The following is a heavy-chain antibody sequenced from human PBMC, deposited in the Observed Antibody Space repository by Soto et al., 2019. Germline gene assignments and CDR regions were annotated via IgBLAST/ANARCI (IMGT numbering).Heavy chain of an antibody. V-gene: IGHV1-3*01. CDR2: INAGNGNT. CDR3: AREVGFGEAWFDP. Sequence: QVQLVQCGAEVKKPGASVKVSCKASGYSFTSYAMHWVRQARGQRLEWMGWINAGNGNTKYSQKFQGRVTITRDTYASTDYMVLSSLRSEDTAVYYCAREVGFGEAWFDPWGQGTLVTVSS. D-gene: IGHD3-10*01. CDR1: GYSFTSYA. J-gene: IGHJ5*02.